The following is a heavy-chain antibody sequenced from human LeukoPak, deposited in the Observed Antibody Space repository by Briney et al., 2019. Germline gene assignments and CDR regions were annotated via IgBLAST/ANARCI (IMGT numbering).Heavy chain of an antibody. CDR2: IIPIFGTA. CDR3: ARGITIFGVVHPLDY. CDR1: GYTFTGYY. Sequence: SVKVSCKASGYTFTGYYIHWVRQAPGQGLEWMGGIIPIFGTANYAQKFQGRVTITADESTSTAYMELSSLRSDDTAVYYCARGITIFGVVHPLDYWGQGTLVTVSS. V-gene: IGHV1-69*13. J-gene: IGHJ4*02. D-gene: IGHD3-3*01.